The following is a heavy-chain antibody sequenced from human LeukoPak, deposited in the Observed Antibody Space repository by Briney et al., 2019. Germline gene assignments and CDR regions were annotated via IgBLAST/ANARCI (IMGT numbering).Heavy chain of an antibody. CDR2: ISYDGSNK. V-gene: IGHV3-30*03. Sequence: GGSLRLSCAASGFTFSSYGMHWVRQAPGKGLEWVAVISYDGSNKYYADSVKGRFTISRDNSKNTLYLQMNSLRAEDTAVYYCARDYYDYVWGSYRYTRPLGSDGYNFDYWGQGTLVTVSS. CDR1: GFTFSSYG. J-gene: IGHJ4*02. CDR3: ARDYYDYVWGSYRYTRPLGSDGYNFDY. D-gene: IGHD3-16*02.